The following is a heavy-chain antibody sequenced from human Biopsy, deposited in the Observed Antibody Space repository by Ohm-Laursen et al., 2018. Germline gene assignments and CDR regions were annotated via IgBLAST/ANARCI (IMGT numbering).Heavy chain of an antibody. CDR3: ARVPLPGIGAAYQGRFLYGMDV. Sequence: SDTLSLTCAVYGGSFNGYFWSWIRQPPGKGLEWIGDITQSGSTNYSPSLKIRVTISVDTAKKQFSLSLRSVTAADTAVYYCARVPLPGIGAAYQGRFLYGMDVWGQGTTVSVSS. CDR1: GGSFNGYF. J-gene: IGHJ6*02. CDR2: ITQSGST. V-gene: IGHV4-34*01. D-gene: IGHD6-13*01.